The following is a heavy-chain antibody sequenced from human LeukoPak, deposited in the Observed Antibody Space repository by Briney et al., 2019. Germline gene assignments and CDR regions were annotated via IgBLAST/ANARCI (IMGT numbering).Heavy chain of an antibody. CDR1: GDSVSSNSAA. J-gene: IGHJ3*02. D-gene: IGHD6-19*01. V-gene: IGHV6-1*01. Sequence: SQTLSLTCAISGDSVSSNSAAWNWIRQSPSRGLEWLGRTYYRSKWYNDYAVSVKSRITINPDTSKNQFSLQLNSVTPEDTAVYYCASSGNSSGWTRSAFDIWGQGTMVSVSS. CDR2: TYYRSKWYN. CDR3: ASSGNSSGWTRSAFDI.